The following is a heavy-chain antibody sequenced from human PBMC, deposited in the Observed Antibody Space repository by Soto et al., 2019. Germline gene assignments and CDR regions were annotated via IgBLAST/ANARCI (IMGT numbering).Heavy chain of an antibody. V-gene: IGHV3-21*01. Sequence: LRLSCAASGLTFRTYTMNWVRQAPGKGLEWISSISSGSSYIYYAGSVKGRFTISRDNAKNSLFLQMNSLRADDTAVYYCARDILSGGAYPDSWGQGTKVTVSS. CDR1: GLTFRTYT. J-gene: IGHJ5*01. CDR2: ISSGSSYI. CDR3: ARDILSGGAYPDS. D-gene: IGHD3-10*01.